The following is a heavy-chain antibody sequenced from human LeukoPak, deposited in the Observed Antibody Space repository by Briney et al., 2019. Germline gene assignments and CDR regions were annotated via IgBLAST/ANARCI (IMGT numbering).Heavy chain of an antibody. D-gene: IGHD3-22*01. CDR1: GFTVSSNY. V-gene: IGHV3-53*01. CDR3: ARIPIVLITSGGY. CDR2: IYSDGST. J-gene: IGHJ4*02. Sequence: GGSLRLSCAASGFTVSSNYMTWVRQAPGKGLEWLSVIYSDGSTYYADSVKGRFTISRDNSKNTLYLQMNSLRAEDTAVYYCARIPIVLITSGGYWGQGTLVTVSS.